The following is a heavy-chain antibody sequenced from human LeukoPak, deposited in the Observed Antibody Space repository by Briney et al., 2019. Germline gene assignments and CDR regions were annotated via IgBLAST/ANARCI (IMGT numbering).Heavy chain of an antibody. J-gene: IGHJ4*02. Sequence: GGFLRLSCAASGFSLTNYAMHWVRQPAGEGLEWVSAPGTAGDTFYPGSVKGRFTISRDNAKKSLFLQMNSLRAEDTAVYYCARQNTPHGNFDYWGQGTLVTVSS. CDR1: GFSLTNYA. CDR3: ARQNTPHGNFDY. D-gene: IGHD5-24*01. CDR2: PGTAGDT. V-gene: IGHV3-13*01.